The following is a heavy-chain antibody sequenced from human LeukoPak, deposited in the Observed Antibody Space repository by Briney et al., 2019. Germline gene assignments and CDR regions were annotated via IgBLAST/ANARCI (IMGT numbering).Heavy chain of an antibody. CDR2: IIPIFGTA. D-gene: IGHD2-21*01. CDR3: ARALYNIPSYFAVVDAFDI. Sequence: GASVKVSCKDSGGTFSSYAISWVRQAPGQGLEWMGGIIPIFGTANYAQKFQGRVTITADESTSTAYMELSSLRSEDTAVYYCARALYNIPSYFAVVDAFDIWGQGTMVTVSS. V-gene: IGHV1-69*13. J-gene: IGHJ3*02. CDR1: GGTFSSYA.